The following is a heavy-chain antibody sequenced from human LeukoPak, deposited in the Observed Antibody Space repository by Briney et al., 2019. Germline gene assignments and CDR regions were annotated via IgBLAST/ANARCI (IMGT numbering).Heavy chain of an antibody. CDR2: ITHDGSNK. CDR3: VRDARLRYFDRSLSGSSGPFDH. Sequence: PGGSLRLSCAASGFTFSSYAMHWVRQAPGKGLEWVAVITHDGSNKYHADSVKGRFIISRDKSQETLYLQMNSLRAEDTAVYYCVRDARLRYFDRSLSGSSGPFDHWGQGTLVTVSS. CDR1: GFTFSSYA. V-gene: IGHV3-30*04. D-gene: IGHD3-9*01. J-gene: IGHJ4*02.